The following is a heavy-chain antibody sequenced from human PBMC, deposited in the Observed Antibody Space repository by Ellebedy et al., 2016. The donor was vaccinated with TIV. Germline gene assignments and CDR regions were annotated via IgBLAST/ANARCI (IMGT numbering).Heavy chain of an antibody. CDR3: GRDPTTDFYGAAPDV. D-gene: IGHD2/OR15-2a*01. CDR1: GGSINSDNSY. V-gene: IGHV4-39*07. CDR2: MHYSGST. Sequence: SETLSLXXSVSGGSINSDNSYWVWIRQSPGKGLEWIASMHYSGSTYYNLSLKSRVTMSVDTSRNQFSLSLTSVTAADTAVYYCGRDPTTDFYGAAPDVWGQGTSVTVSS. J-gene: IGHJ6*02.